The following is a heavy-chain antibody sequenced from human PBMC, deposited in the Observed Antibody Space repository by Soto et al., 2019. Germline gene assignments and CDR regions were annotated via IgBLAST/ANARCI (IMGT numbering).Heavy chain of an antibody. V-gene: IGHV1-8*01. CDR2: MNPNSGNT. J-gene: IGHJ6*03. D-gene: IGHD3-16*01. CDR3: ARGRRRGTRHDIVWYYYYYMDV. Sequence: ASVKVSCKASGYTFTSYDINWVRQATGQGLEWMGWMNPNSGNTGYAQKFQGRVTMTRNTSISTAYMELSSLRSEDTAVYYCARGRRRGTRHDIVWYYYYYMDVWGKGTTVTVSS. CDR1: GYTFTSYD.